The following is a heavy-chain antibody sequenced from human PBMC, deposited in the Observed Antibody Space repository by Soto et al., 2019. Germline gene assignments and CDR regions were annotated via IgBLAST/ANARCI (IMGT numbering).Heavy chain of an antibody. CDR3: ATMTEGITIFGVVIINYFDY. J-gene: IGHJ4*02. CDR2: ISSSSSTI. CDR1: GFTFSSYS. D-gene: IGHD3-3*01. Sequence: GGSLRLSCAASGFTFSSYSMNWVRQAPGKGLEWVSYISSSSSTIYYADSVKGRFTISRDNAKNSLYLQMNSLRAEDTAVYYCATMTEGITIFGVVIINYFDYWGQGTLVTVSS. V-gene: IGHV3-48*01.